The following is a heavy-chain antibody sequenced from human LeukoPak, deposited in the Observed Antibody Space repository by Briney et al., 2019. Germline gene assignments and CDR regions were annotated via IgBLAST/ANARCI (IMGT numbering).Heavy chain of an antibody. CDR1: GYTFTGYY. Sequence: ASVKVSCKASGYTFTGYYIHWVRQAPGQGLEWMGCINPNSGGTNYAKKFQGRVTITRDRSINTAYMDLRSLTYDDTAVYYCARDKPAEAALDFWGQGTLVTVSS. CDR2: INPNSGGT. V-gene: IGHV1-2*02. J-gene: IGHJ4*02. CDR3: ARDKPAEAALDF.